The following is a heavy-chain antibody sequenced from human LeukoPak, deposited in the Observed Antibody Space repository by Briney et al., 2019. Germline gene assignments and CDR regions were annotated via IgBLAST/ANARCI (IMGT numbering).Heavy chain of an antibody. D-gene: IGHD1-26*01. V-gene: IGHV1-8*01. CDR3: ARAWDCMDV. Sequence: ASVRVSFTASGYTFTSDDINWVRQAAGQGGEGMGWMNANSGKTGYAQKFQGRVPMTRNTSISTAYMELTSLRSEDTAVYYCARAWDCMDVWGQGTTVTVSS. CDR2: MNANSGKT. CDR1: GYTFTSDD. J-gene: IGHJ6*02.